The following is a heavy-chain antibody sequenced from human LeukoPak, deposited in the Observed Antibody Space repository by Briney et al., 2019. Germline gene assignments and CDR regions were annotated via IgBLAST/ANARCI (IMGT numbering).Heavy chain of an antibody. J-gene: IGHJ6*03. CDR2: IYTSGST. Sequence: PSQTLSLTCIVSGGSISSGSYYWSWIRQPAEKGLEWIGRIYTSGSTNYNPSLKSRVTISVDLSKNQFSLKLSSVTAADTAVYYCTSSIAAPDYYYMDVWGKGTTVTVSS. D-gene: IGHD6-6*01. V-gene: IGHV4-61*02. CDR3: TSSIAAPDYYYMDV. CDR1: GGSISSGSYY.